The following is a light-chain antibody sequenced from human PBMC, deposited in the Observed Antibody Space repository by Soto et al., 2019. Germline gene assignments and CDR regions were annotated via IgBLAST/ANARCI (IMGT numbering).Light chain of an antibody. Sequence: EIVLTQSPGTLSLSPGDRATLSCRASQSVSSSYLSWYQQKPGQAPRVLIYGASTRATGIPDRFSGSGSGTDFTLTISRLEPEDFALYYCQQYGNSPWTFGQGTKVEIK. CDR3: QQYGNSPWT. CDR1: QSVSSSY. CDR2: GAS. V-gene: IGKV3-20*01. J-gene: IGKJ1*01.